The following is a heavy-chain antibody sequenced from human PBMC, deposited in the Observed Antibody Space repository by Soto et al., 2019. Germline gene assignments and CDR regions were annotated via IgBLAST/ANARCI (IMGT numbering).Heavy chain of an antibody. D-gene: IGHD3-10*01. CDR2: INHSGST. CDR1: GGSFSGYY. Sequence: SETLSLTCAVYGGSFSGYYWSWIRQPPGKGLEWIGEINHSGSTNYNPSLKSRVTISVDTSKNQFSLKLSSVTAADTAVYYCAKGQSYYYGSGSYYGFDPWGQGTLVTVSS. V-gene: IGHV4-34*01. CDR3: AKGQSYYYGSGSYYGFDP. J-gene: IGHJ5*02.